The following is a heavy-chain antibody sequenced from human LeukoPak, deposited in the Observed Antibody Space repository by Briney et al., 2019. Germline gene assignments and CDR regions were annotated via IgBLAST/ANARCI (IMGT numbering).Heavy chain of an antibody. D-gene: IGHD3-10*01. CDR1: GFIFSSHW. Sequence: PGGSLRLSCTSSGFIFSSHWMNWVRQAPGKGPEWVANIKYDGSEQYYVDSVKGRFSISRDNTKNLLYLQMNSLRVEDTAVYYCARDYGWSFANWGQGTLVTVFS. V-gene: IGHV3-7*03. CDR2: IKYDGSEQ. CDR3: ARDYGWSFAN. J-gene: IGHJ4*02.